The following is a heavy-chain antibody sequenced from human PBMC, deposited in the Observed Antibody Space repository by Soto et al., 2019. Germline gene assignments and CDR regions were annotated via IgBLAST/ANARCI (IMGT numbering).Heavy chain of an antibody. D-gene: IGHD2-2*01. CDR3: ARSSQNYVVVPAATPDGMDV. V-gene: IGHV6-1*01. CDR2: TYYRSKWYN. Sequence: SQTLSLTCAISGDSVSSNSAAWNWIRQSPSRGLERLGRTYYRSKWYNDYAVSVKSRITINPDTSKNQFSLQLNSVTPEDTAVYYCARSSQNYVVVPAATPDGMDVWGQGTTVTVSS. J-gene: IGHJ6*02. CDR1: GDSVSSNSAA.